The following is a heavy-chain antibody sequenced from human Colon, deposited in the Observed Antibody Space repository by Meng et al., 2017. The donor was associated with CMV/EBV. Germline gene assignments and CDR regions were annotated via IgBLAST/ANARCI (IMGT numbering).Heavy chain of an antibody. J-gene: IGHJ5*02. Sequence: GESLKISCAASGFIFTSYTMNWVRQAPGKGLEWVSSISSSSSYIYYADSVKGRFTISRDNAKNSLYLQMNSLRAEDTAVYYCAVIGGCSSTSCSVPGNWFDPWGQGTLVTVSS. CDR3: AVIGGCSSTSCSVPGNWFDP. D-gene: IGHD2-2*01. CDR2: ISSSSSYI. V-gene: IGHV3-21*01. CDR1: GFIFTSYT.